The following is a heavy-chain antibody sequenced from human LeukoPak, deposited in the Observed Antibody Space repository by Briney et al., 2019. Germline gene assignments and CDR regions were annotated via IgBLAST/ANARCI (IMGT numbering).Heavy chain of an antibody. Sequence: GGSLRLSCAASEFTFSSYSMNWVRQAPGKGLEWVSYISSTSNTIHYADSVKGRFTISRDNAKNSLYLQMNSLRAEDTAVYYCARDTIWFGESRSRAFDIWGQGTMVTVSS. V-gene: IGHV3-48*04. D-gene: IGHD3-10*01. CDR2: ISSTSNTI. CDR1: EFTFSSYS. J-gene: IGHJ3*02. CDR3: ARDTIWFGESRSRAFDI.